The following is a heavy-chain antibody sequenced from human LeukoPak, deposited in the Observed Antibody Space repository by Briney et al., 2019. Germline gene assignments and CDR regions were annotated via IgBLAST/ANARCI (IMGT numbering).Heavy chain of an antibody. Sequence: PGGSLRLSCAASGFTLSNYDMNWVRQAPGKGLDWVSSISTSSRYIYYKDSVRGRFTISRDDAKNSLYLEMNSLRAEDTAVYYCARADCSSSTCYLRRSWFDPWGQGTLVTVSS. CDR3: ARADCSSSTCYLRRSWFDP. V-gene: IGHV3-21*01. J-gene: IGHJ5*02. CDR1: GFTLSNYD. CDR2: ISTSSRYI. D-gene: IGHD2-2*01.